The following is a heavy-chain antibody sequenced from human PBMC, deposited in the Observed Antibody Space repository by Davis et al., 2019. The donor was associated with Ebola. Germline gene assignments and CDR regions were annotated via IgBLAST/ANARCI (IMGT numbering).Heavy chain of an antibody. J-gene: IGHJ4*02. Sequence: ASVKVSCKASGYTFTSYDINWVRQANGQGLEWMGWMNPNSGNTGFAQKFQGRVTMTRNISITTAYLELSSLGSEDTAVYYCARRVGARSGFRNWGQGTLVTVSS. V-gene: IGHV1-8*01. CDR2: MNPNSGNT. CDR3: ARRVGARSGFRN. CDR1: GYTFTSYD. D-gene: IGHD1-26*01.